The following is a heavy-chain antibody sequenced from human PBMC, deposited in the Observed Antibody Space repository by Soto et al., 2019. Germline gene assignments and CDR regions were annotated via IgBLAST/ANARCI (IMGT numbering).Heavy chain of an antibody. D-gene: IGHD1-7*01. CDR2: ISGSGGST. CDR3: AKEAGLELRYPLNYFDY. CDR1: GFTFSSYA. J-gene: IGHJ4*02. V-gene: IGHV3-23*01. Sequence: PGGSLRLSCAASGFTFSSYAMSWVRQAPGKGLEWVSAISGSGGSTYYADSVKGRFTISRDNSKNTLYLQMNSLRAEDTAVYYCAKEAGLELRYPLNYFDYWGQGTLVTVSS.